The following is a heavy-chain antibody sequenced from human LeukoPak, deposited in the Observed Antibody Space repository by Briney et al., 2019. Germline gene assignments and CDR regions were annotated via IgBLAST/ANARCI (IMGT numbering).Heavy chain of an antibody. V-gene: IGHV3-33*01. CDR3: ARDMQAKLGMDV. J-gene: IGHJ6*02. CDR1: GFTFSSYG. Sequence: WRSLRLSCAASGFTFSSYGMHRVRQAPGKGLEGVAVIWYDESNKYYADFVKGRFTISRDNSKNTLYLQMNSLRDEDTAVYYCARDMQAKLGMDVWGQGTTVTVSS. CDR2: IWYDESNK. D-gene: IGHD2-2*01.